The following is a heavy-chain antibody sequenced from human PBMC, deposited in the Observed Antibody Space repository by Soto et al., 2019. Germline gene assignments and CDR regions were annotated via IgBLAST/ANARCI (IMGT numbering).Heavy chain of an antibody. CDR2: INPNSGVT. D-gene: IGHD6-13*01. Sequence: ASVKVSCKASGYTITGYYIHWVRQAPGQGLEWMGWINPNSGVTKYAQKFQGRVTMTRDTSISTAYMELGRLRSDDTAVYYCAIEVGRSNQFDLWGQGTMVTVSS. V-gene: IGHV1-2*02. CDR1: GYTITGYY. CDR3: AIEVGRSNQFDL. J-gene: IGHJ5*02.